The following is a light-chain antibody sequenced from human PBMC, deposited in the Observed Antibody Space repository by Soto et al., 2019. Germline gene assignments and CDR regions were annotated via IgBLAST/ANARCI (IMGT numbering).Light chain of an antibody. V-gene: IGKV3-15*01. CDR3: QQYNSWPLT. CDR1: QSVSSK. Sequence: EIVMTQSPATLSVSPGERATLSCRASQSVSSKLGWFQQKPGQAPSLLIYGVSTRATGVPVRFSGSGSGTEFTLTISSLQSEDFAIYYCQQYNSWPLTFGGGTRWISN. J-gene: IGKJ4*01. CDR2: GVS.